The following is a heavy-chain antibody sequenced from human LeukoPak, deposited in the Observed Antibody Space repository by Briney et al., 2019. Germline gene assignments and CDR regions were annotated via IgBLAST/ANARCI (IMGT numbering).Heavy chain of an antibody. D-gene: IGHD3-3*01. J-gene: IGHJ5*02. CDR2: INPNSGGT. V-gene: IGHV1-2*02. CDR3: ARGVGYYDPLHNWFDP. CDR1: GYTLTGYY. Sequence: ASVKVSCKASGYTLTGYYMHWVRQAPGQGLEWMGWINPNSGGTNYAQKFQGRVTMTRDTSISTAYMELSRLRSDDTAVYYCARGVGYYDPLHNWFDPWGQGTLVTVSS.